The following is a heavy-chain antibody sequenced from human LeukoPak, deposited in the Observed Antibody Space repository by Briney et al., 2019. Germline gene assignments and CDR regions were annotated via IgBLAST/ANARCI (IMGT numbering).Heavy chain of an antibody. CDR3: ARVTTGTTHYYYYYYGMDV. CDR1: GGSISSYY. CDR2: IYYSGST. Sequence: SETLSLTCTVSGGSISSYYWSWIRQPPGKGLEWIGYIYYSGSTNYNPSLKSRVTISVDTSKNQFSLKLSSVTAADTAVYYCARVTTGTTHYYYYYYGMDVWGQGTTVTVSS. J-gene: IGHJ6*02. V-gene: IGHV4-59*08. D-gene: IGHD1-1*01.